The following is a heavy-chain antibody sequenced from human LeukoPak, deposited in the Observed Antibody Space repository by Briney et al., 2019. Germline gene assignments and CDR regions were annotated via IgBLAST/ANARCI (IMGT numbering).Heavy chain of an antibody. Sequence: SETLSPTCAVYGGSFSGYYWSWIRRPPGKGLEWIGEINHSGSTNYNPSLKSRVTISVDTAKNQFSLKLSSVTAADTAVYYCARGPAYYDILTGYAGRRQRGYFDYWGQGTLVTVSS. CDR2: INHSGST. D-gene: IGHD3-9*01. CDR1: GGSFSGYY. J-gene: IGHJ4*02. CDR3: ARGPAYYDILTGYAGRRQRGYFDY. V-gene: IGHV4-34*01.